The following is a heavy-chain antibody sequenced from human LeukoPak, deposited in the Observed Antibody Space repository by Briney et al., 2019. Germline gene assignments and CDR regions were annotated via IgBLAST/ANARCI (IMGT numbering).Heavy chain of an antibody. CDR1: GFSFSNYA. CDR2: ISYDGNTK. D-gene: IGHD4-17*01. Sequence: GGSLRLSCAASGFSFSNYAMYWVRQAPGKGLEWVAVISYDGNTKYYADSVKGRVTISRDNSKNTLYLQVNSLRAEDTAVYYCARDGGLDYGDFYFDYWGQGTLVTVSS. V-gene: IGHV3-30-3*01. CDR3: ARDGGLDYGDFYFDY. J-gene: IGHJ4*02.